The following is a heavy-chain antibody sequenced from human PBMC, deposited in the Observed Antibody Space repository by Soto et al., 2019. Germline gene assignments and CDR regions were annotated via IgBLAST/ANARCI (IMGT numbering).Heavy chain of an antibody. Sequence: EVQLVESGGGLVQPGGSLRLSCAASGFTFSSYWMHWVRQAPGKGLVWVSRINSDGSSTSYADSVKGRFTNSRDNAKNTLYLQMNSLRAEDTAVYYCARALFDGDYFDYWGQGTLVTVSS. CDR3: ARALFDGDYFDY. D-gene: IGHD3-9*01. V-gene: IGHV3-74*01. J-gene: IGHJ4*02. CDR1: GFTFSSYW. CDR2: INSDGSST.